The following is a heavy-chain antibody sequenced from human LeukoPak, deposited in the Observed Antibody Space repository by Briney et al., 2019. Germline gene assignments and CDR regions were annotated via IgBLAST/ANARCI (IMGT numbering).Heavy chain of an antibody. V-gene: IGHV1-2*02. CDR1: GYTFTDWF. CDR2: INPNSGGT. Sequence: ASVKVSCKAPGYTFTDWFIHWVRQAPGQGLEWMGWINPNSGGTYYAQRFQGRVTMTRDTSIGTAYLELSSLRFDDTAVYYCGRALWGSSPFDYWGQGALVTVSS. D-gene: IGHD3-16*01. CDR3: GRALWGSSPFDY. J-gene: IGHJ4*02.